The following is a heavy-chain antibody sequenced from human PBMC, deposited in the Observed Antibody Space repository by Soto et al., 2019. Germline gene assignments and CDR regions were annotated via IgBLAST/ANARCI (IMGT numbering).Heavy chain of an antibody. J-gene: IGHJ6*02. V-gene: IGHV4-39*01. CDR3: ARRGLRYFDWLV. Sequence: PSETLSLTCPVSGGSISSSSYYWGWIRQPPGKGLEWIGSIYYSGNTYYNPSLKSRVTISVDTSKNQFSLKLSSVTAADTAVYYCARRGLRYFDWLVWGQGTTVTVSS. CDR2: IYYSGNT. CDR1: GGSISSSSYY. D-gene: IGHD3-9*01.